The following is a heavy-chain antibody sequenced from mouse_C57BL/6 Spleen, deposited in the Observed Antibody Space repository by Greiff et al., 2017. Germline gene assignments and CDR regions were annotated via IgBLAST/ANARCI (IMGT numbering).Heavy chain of an antibody. D-gene: IGHD1-1*01. CDR3: ARRNYYGSSPHWYFDV. V-gene: IGHV1-59*01. CDR2: IDPSDSYT. J-gene: IGHJ1*03. Sequence: QVQLKQPGAELVRPGTSVKLSCKASGYTFTSYWMHWVKQRPGQGLEWIGVIDPSDSYTNYNQKFKGKATLTVDTSSSTAYMQLSSLTSEDSAVYYCARRNYYGSSPHWYFDVWGTGTTVTVSS. CDR1: GYTFTSYW.